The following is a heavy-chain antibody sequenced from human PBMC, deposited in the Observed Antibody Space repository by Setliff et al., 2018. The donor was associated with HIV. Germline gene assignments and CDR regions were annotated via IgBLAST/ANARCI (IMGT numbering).Heavy chain of an antibody. CDR3: ARRSPGGGYYMDG. CDR2: INHSGST. Sequence: PSETLSLTCAVYGGSFSGYYWSWIRQPPGKGLEWIGEINHSGSTNYNPSLKSRVTISVDTSKNPFSLNLSSVTAADTAVYYCARRSPGGGYYMDGWGKGTTVTVSS. J-gene: IGHJ6*03. CDR1: GGSFSGYY. D-gene: IGHD3-16*01. V-gene: IGHV4-34*01.